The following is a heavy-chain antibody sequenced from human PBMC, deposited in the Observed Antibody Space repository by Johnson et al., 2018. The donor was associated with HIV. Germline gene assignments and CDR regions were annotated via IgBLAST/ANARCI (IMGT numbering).Heavy chain of an antibody. CDR2: IYSGGST. J-gene: IGHJ3*02. V-gene: IGHV3-66*02. CDR3: ARGLKGAFDI. CDR1: GFTSSYYD. Sequence: VQLVESGEGLVQPGGSLRLSCAASGFTSSYYDMHWVRQGPGKGLQWVSVIYSGGSTYHADSVKGRFTISRDNSKNTLYLQMNSLRTEDTAVYYCARGLKGAFDIWGQGTRVTVSA. D-gene: IGHD3/OR15-3a*01.